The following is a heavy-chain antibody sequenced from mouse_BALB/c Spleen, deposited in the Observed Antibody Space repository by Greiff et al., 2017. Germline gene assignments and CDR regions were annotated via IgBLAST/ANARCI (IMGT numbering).Heavy chain of an antibody. J-gene: IGHJ3*01. V-gene: IGHV5-6-4*01. CDR3: TGDYDEGWFAY. Sequence: EVMLVESGGGLVKPGGSLKLSCAASGFTFSSYTMSWVRQTPEKRLEWVATISSGGSYTYYPDSVKGRFTISRDNAKNTLYLQMSSLKSEDTAMYYCTGDYDEGWFAYWGQGTLVTVSA. CDR1: GFTFSSYT. CDR2: ISSGGSYT. D-gene: IGHD2-4*01.